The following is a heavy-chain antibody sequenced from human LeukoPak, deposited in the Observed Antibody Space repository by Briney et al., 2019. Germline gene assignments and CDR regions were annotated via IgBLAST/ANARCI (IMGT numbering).Heavy chain of an antibody. CDR2: ISYDGSNK. Sequence: PGGSLRLSCAASGFTFSSYAMHWVRQAPGKGLEWVAVISYDGSNKYYADSVKGRFTISRDNSKNTLYLQMNSLRAEDTAVYYCAKAVVAVAGSNFDYWGQGTLVTVSS. J-gene: IGHJ4*02. V-gene: IGHV3-30*01. D-gene: IGHD6-19*01. CDR3: AKAVVAVAGSNFDY. CDR1: GFTFSSYA.